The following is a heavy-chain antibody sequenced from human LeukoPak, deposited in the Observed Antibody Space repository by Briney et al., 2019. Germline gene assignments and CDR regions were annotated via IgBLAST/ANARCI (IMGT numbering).Heavy chain of an antibody. CDR1: GYTFTNYY. D-gene: IGHD5-12*01. CDR3: ARDNSGGNSGYDFDY. J-gene: IGHJ4*02. CDR2: INPSGGST. V-gene: IGHV1-46*01. Sequence: ASVKVSCKASGYTFTNYYMHWVRQAPGQGLEWMGIINPSGGSTSYAQKFQGRVTMTRDTSTSAVHMELSSLRSEDTAVYYCARDNSGGNSGYDFDYWGQGTLVTVSS.